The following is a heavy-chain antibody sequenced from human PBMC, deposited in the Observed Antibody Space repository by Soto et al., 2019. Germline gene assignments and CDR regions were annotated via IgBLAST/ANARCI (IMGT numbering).Heavy chain of an antibody. CDR3: AKDGGSAFVYYYYMDV. V-gene: IGHV3-23*01. CDR2: ISGSGGST. Sequence: EVQLLESGGGLVQPGGSLRLSCAASGFTFSSYAMSWVRQAPGKGLEWVSAISGSGGSTYYADSVKGRFNISRDNSKNTRYLQMNSLRAEDTAVYYCAKDGGSAFVYYYYMDVWGKGTTVTVSS. D-gene: IGHD3-16*01. CDR1: GFTFSSYA. J-gene: IGHJ6*03.